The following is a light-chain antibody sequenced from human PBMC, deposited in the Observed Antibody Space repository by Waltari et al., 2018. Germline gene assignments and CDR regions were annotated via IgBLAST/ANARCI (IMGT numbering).Light chain of an antibody. J-gene: IGKJ4*01. Sequence: EIVMTQSPATLSVSPGETATLSCRASESVGTTLAWYQQKPGLAPRLLIYGASTRATGAPARFTGSGSGTEFTLTISSLQTEDFGVYFCQHYKIRPLTFGGGTKVEI. CDR3: QHYKIRPLT. CDR2: GAS. CDR1: ESVGTT. V-gene: IGKV3-15*01.